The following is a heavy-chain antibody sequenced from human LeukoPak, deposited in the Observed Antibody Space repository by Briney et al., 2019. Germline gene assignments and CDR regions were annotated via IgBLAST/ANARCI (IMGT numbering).Heavy chain of an antibody. V-gene: IGHV3-48*01. CDR1: GFTFSSYN. J-gene: IGHJ4*02. D-gene: IGHD1-26*01. CDR2: ISSSSSTI. CDR3: ARSGSYRLDY. Sequence: GGSLRLSCAASGFTFSSYNMNWVRQAPGKGLEWVSYISSSSSTIYYADSVKGRFTTSRDNAKNSLYLQMNSLRAEDTAVYYCARSGSYRLDYWGQGTLVTVSS.